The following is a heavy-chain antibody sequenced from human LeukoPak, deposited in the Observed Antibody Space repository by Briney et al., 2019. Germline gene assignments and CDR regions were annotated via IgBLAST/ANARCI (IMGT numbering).Heavy chain of an antibody. J-gene: IGHJ4*02. V-gene: IGHV3-21*01. CDR2: ISSSSSYI. D-gene: IGHD1-26*01. CDR3: ASSPGGSYHFDY. CDR1: GFTFSSYS. Sequence: GGSLRLSCAASGFTFSSYSMNWVRQATGKGLEWVSSISSSSSYIYYADSVKGRFTISRDNAKNSLYLQMNSLRAEDTAVYYCASSPGGSYHFDYWGQGTLVTVSS.